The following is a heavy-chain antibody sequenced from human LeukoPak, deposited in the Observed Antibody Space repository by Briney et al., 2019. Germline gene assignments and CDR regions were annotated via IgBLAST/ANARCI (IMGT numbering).Heavy chain of an antibody. CDR3: ARRSHYYDVMDV. J-gene: IGHJ6*02. CDR1: GGSISSYY. Sequence: SETLSLTCTVSGGSISSYYWCWIRQPPGKGLEWIGYIYYSGSTNYNPSLKSRVTMSVDTSKNQFSLKLSSVTAADTAVYYCARRSHYYDVMDVWGQRTTVTVSS. CDR2: IYYSGST. V-gene: IGHV4-59*08.